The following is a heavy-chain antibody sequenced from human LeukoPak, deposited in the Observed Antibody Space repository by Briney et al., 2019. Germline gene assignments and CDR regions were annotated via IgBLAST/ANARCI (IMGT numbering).Heavy chain of an antibody. CDR3: ATVQWPQTGGFDY. CDR2: INPNSGGT. J-gene: IGHJ4*02. V-gene: IGHV1-2*02. D-gene: IGHD6-19*01. CDR1: GYTFTGYY. Sequence: GASVKVSCKASGYTFTGYYMHWVRQAPGQGLEWMGWINPNSGGTNYAQKFQGRVTMARDTSISTAYMELSRLRSDDTAVYYCATVQWPQTGGFDYWGQGTLVTVSS.